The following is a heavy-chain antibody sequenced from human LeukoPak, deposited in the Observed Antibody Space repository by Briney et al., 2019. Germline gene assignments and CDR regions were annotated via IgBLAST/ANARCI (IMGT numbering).Heavy chain of an antibody. CDR1: GYTFTGYG. Sequence: VASVKVSCKASGYTFTGYGISWVRQAPGQGLEWMGWISAYNGNTNYAQKFQGRVTITADKSTSTAYMELSSLRSEDTAVYYCARKVPNDSSGYYYRGQFDPWGQGTLVTVSS. J-gene: IGHJ5*02. D-gene: IGHD3-22*01. CDR2: ISAYNGNT. CDR3: ARKVPNDSSGYYYRGQFDP. V-gene: IGHV1-18*01.